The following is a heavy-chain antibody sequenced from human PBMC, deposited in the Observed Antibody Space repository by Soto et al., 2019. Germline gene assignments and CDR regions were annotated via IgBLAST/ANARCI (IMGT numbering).Heavy chain of an antibody. CDR3: ARDIVVVVAARYYYSGTDV. J-gene: IGHJ6*02. V-gene: IGHV1-3*01. CDR2: INAGNGNT. CDR1: RYTLPSCT. D-gene: IGHD2-15*01. Sequence: ASLQVSCKASRYTLPSCTMHWARQYPGQRLEWMGWINAGNGNTKYSQKFQGRVTISRDTFASTAYMELSSLRSEDTAVYYCARDIVVVVAARYYYSGTDVWGQGTTVTVSS.